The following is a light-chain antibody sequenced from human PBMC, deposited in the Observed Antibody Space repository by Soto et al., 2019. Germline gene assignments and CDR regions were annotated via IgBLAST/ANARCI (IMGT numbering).Light chain of an antibody. V-gene: IGLV1-40*01. CDR2: GNS. CDR3: QSYDSSLSGYV. J-gene: IGLJ1*01. CDR1: SSNIGAGYD. Sequence: QSVLTQPPSVSGAPGQRVTISCTGSSSNIGAGYDVHWYQQLPGTAPKLLIYGNSKRPSGVPDRFSGSKSGTSASLAITGSQAEDEADDYGQSYDSSLSGYVFGTGTKVTV.